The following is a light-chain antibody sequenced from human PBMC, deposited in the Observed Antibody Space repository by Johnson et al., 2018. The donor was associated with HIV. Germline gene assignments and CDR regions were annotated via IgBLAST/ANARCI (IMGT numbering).Light chain of an antibody. J-gene: IGLJ1*01. CDR3: GTWDTSLNAFV. CDR2: END. V-gene: IGLV1-51*02. Sequence: SVLTQPPSVSAAPGQKVAISCSGSSSNIGNNYVSWYQQLPGTAPKLLIYENDKRPSGIPDRFSGSKSGMSATLAITGLQTGDEADYYCGTWDTSLNAFVLGTGTSVIVL. CDR1: SSNIGNNY.